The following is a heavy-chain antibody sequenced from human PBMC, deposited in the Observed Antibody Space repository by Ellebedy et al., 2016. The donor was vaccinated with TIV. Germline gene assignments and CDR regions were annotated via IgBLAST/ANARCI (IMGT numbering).Heavy chain of an antibody. J-gene: IGHJ4*02. CDR1: GGSINSSY. D-gene: IGHD1-1*01. Sequence: MPSETLSLTCAVSGGSINSSYWTWIRQPPGEALEWIAYFYHGGIPIYSPSLKSRVSISVDTPKNHFSLRLRSVTAADTAVYYCATSNMGRLDHWGQGTLVTVSS. V-gene: IGHV4-59*08. CDR3: ATSNMGRLDH. CDR2: FYHGGIP.